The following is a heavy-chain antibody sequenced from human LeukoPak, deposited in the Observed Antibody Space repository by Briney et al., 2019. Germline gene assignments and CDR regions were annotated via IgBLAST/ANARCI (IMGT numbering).Heavy chain of an antibody. CDR2: IKQDGSEK. V-gene: IGHV3-7*01. CDR1: GFTFSSYW. J-gene: IGHJ4*02. Sequence: GGSLRLSCAASGFTFSSYWMNWVRQAPGKGLEWVANIKQDGSEKYYVDSVKGRFTISRDNAKNSLYLHMNSLRAEDTAVYYCARASFPDKKFDYWGQGTLVTVSS. CDR3: ARASFPDKKFDY. D-gene: IGHD3-9*01.